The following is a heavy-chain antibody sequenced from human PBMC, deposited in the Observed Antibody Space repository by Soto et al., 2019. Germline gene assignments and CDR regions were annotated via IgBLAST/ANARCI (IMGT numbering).Heavy chain of an antibody. CDR3: ARRGERSSSLFDY. CDR1: GGSISSSSYY. Sequence: SETLSLTCTVSGGSISSSSYYWGWIRQPPGKGLEWVGSIYYSGSTYYNPSLKSRVTISLDTFKNQFSLKLSSMAAADTAVYYCARRGERSSSLFDYWGQGTLVTVSS. V-gene: IGHV4-39*01. D-gene: IGHD6-13*01. CDR2: IYYSGST. J-gene: IGHJ4*02.